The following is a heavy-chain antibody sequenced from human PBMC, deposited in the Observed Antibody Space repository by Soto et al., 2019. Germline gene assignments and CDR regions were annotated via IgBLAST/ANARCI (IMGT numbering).Heavy chain of an antibody. J-gene: IGHJ4*02. CDR1: GGSISSSSYY. Sequence: KSSETLSLTCTVSGGSISSSSYYWGWIRQPPGKGLEWIGSIYYSGSTYYNPSLKSRVTISVDTSKNQFSLKLSSVTAADTAVYYCARQGLALGSWKGDYFDYWGQGTLVTVSS. CDR2: IYYSGST. D-gene: IGHD6-13*01. V-gene: IGHV4-39*01. CDR3: ARQGLALGSWKGDYFDY.